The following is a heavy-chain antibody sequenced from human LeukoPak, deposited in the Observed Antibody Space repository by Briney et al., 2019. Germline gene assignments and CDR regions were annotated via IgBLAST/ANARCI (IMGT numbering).Heavy chain of an antibody. CDR3: ARSRSTSWYYYYYYMDV. CDR1: GGSFSGYY. CDR2: INHSGST. Sequence: PSETLSLTCADYGGSFSGYYWSWIRQPPGKGLEWIWEINHSGSTNYNPSLKSRVTISVDTSKNQFSLKLSSVTAADTAVYYCARSRSTSWYYYYYYMDVWGKGTTVTVSS. V-gene: IGHV4-34*01. D-gene: IGHD2-2*01. J-gene: IGHJ6*03.